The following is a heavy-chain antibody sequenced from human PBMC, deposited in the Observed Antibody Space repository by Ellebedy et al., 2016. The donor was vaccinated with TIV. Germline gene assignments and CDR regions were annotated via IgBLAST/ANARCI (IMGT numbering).Heavy chain of an antibody. J-gene: IGHJ6*02. CDR3: AKDFNPDTALVYGMDV. CDR1: GFAFSSYW. V-gene: IGHV3-23*01. D-gene: IGHD5-18*01. Sequence: GESLKISCAASGFAFSSYWMSWVRQAPGKGLEWVSAISSSGGSTYYADSVKGRFTISRDNSKDTLFLQMSSLRAEDTAVYYCAKDFNPDTALVYGMDVWGQGTTVTVSS. CDR2: ISSSGGST.